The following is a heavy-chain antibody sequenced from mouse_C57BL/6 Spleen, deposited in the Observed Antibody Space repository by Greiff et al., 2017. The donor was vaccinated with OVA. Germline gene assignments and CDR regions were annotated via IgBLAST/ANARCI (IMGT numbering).Heavy chain of an antibody. V-gene: IGHV1-26*01. CDR1: GYTFTDYY. J-gene: IGHJ4*01. Sequence: VQLQQSGPELVKPGASVKISCTASGYTFTDYYMNWVQQSPGKSLEWIGYINPSNGGTSYNQKFKGKDTLTVDKSSSTAYMELRSLTSEDSAVYYCAREGYAMDYWGQGTSVTVSS. CDR3: AREGYAMDY. CDR2: INPSNGGT.